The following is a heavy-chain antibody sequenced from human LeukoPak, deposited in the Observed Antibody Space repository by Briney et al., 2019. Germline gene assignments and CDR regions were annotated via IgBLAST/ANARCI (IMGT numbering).Heavy chain of an antibody. CDR1: GFTFSSYW. V-gene: IGHV3-74*01. D-gene: IGHD2-15*01. CDR2: INSDGSTT. J-gene: IGHJ6*03. CDR3: ARGARGYYYDYMDV. Sequence: GGSLRLSCAASGFTFSSYWVHWVRQPPGKGLVWVSRINSDGSTTTYADSVKGRFTISRDNAQNTLYLQMNSLRAEDTAVYYCARGARGYYYDYMDVWGKGTTVIVSS.